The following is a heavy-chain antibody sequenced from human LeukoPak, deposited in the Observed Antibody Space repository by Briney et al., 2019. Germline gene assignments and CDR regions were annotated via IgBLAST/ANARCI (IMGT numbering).Heavy chain of an antibody. V-gene: IGHV7-4-1*02. J-gene: IGHJ4*02. CDR3: ARGPYYGGRPYYFDY. Sequence: ASVKVSCKASGYTFTSYAMNWVRQAPGQGLEWMGWINTNTGNPTYDQGFTGRFVFSLDTSVSTAYLQISSLKAEDTAVYYCARGPYYGGRPYYFDYWGQGTLVTVSS. CDR2: INTNTGNP. D-gene: IGHD4-23*01. CDR1: GYTFTSYA.